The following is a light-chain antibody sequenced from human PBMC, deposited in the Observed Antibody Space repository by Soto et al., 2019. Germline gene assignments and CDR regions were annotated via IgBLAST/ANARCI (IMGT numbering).Light chain of an antibody. CDR1: NSDVGAYNL. Sequence: QSALTQPASVSGSPGQSITISCTGTNSDVGAYNLVSWYQQHPGKAPKLIIYEGTKRPSGVSNRFSGSESVNTASLTISGLHAEAEGDSFCCSYAETTTWDVVFGGGTKLTVL. V-gene: IGLV2-23*01. CDR3: CSYAETTTWDVV. J-gene: IGLJ2*01. CDR2: EGT.